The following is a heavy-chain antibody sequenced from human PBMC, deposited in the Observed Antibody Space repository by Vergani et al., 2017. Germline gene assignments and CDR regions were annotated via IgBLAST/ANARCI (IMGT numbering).Heavy chain of an antibody. V-gene: IGHV4-59*01. CDR3: ARSVYYGSGSPYYMDV. J-gene: IGHJ6*03. CDR1: GGSINSYY. D-gene: IGHD3-10*01. CDR2: IDYSGST. Sequence: QVQLQESGPGLVKPSQTLSLTCTVPGGSINSYYWSWIRQPPGKGLQWIGYIDYSGSTNYNPSLKSRVTISVDTSKNQFSLKLSSVTAADTAVYYCARSVYYGSGSPYYMDVWGKXP.